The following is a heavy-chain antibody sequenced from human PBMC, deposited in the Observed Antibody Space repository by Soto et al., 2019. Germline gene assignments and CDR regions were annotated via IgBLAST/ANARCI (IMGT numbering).Heavy chain of an antibody. CDR1: GFTFSVYA. CDR3: ARMRGYYDSSGYDY. J-gene: IGHJ4*01. V-gene: IGHV3-23*01. CDR2: ISESGGSA. Sequence: PGGSLRLSCAASGFTFSVYAMSWVRQVPGKGLEWVSTISESGGSAYYADSVKGRFTISRDNAKNSVYLQMSSLRVEDTAVYYCARMRGYYDSSGYDYWGHGTLVTVSS. D-gene: IGHD3-22*01.